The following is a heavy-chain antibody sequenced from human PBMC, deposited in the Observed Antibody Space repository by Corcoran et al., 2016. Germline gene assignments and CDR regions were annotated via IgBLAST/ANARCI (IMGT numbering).Heavy chain of an antibody. V-gene: IGHV5-51*01. CDR1: GYSFSGYW. CDR3: ARHGKAGSRVVDP. J-gene: IGHJ5*02. Sequence: EVQLVQSGAEVKKPGESLKISCKGSGYSFSGYWIGWVRQMPGKGLELMGIIYPGDSDTRYSPSFQGQVTISADKSITTAHLQWNSLKASDTAMYYCARHGKAGSRVVDPWGQGTLVTVSS. D-gene: IGHD2-15*01. CDR2: IYPGDSDT.